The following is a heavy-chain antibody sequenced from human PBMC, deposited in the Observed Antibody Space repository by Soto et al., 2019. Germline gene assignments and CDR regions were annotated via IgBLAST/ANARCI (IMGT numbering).Heavy chain of an antibody. Sequence: PSETLSLTCTVAGGSISSSSYYWGWIRQPPGKGLEWIGSIYYSGSTYYNPSLKSRVTISVDTSKNQFSLKLSSVTAADTAVYYCARAIGSTVTTVFDYWGQGTLVTVS. CDR3: ARAIGSTVTTVFDY. J-gene: IGHJ4*02. V-gene: IGHV4-39*01. CDR1: GGSISSSSYY. D-gene: IGHD4-4*01. CDR2: IYYSGST.